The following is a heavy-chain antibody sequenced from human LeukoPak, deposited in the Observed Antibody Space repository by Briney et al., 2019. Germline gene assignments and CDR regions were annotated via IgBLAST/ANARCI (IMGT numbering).Heavy chain of an antibody. CDR1: GFTFSSYA. CDR3: ARRYYYDSSGYYDSYYYYYGMDV. CDR2: ISYDGSNK. J-gene: IGHJ6*02. Sequence: PGGSLRLSCAASGFTFSSYAMHWVRQALGKGLEWVAVISYDGSNKYYADSVKGRFTISRDNSKNTLYLQMNSLRAEDTAVYYCARRYYYDSSGYYDSYYYYYGMDVWGQGTTVTVSS. D-gene: IGHD3-22*01. V-gene: IGHV3-30-3*01.